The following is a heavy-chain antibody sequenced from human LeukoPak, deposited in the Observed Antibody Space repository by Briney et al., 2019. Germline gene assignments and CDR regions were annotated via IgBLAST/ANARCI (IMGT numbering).Heavy chain of an antibody. D-gene: IGHD4-17*01. CDR3: AKGLTVNAAFDI. Sequence: SGGSLRLSCAASGFTFSSYAMSWVRQAQGKGLEWVSAISGSGGSTYYADSVKGRFTISRDNSKNTLYLQMNSLRAEDTAVYYCAKGLTVNAAFDIWGQGTMVTVSS. V-gene: IGHV3-23*01. J-gene: IGHJ3*02. CDR2: ISGSGGST. CDR1: GFTFSSYA.